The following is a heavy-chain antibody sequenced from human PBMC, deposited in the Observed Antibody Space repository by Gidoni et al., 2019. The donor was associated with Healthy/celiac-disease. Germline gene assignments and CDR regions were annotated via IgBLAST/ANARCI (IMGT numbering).Heavy chain of an antibody. Sequence: QIPLKESGPTLVNPPSPLPLTCTFPGFSLSPSGVGVGWIRQPPGKALEWLALIYWNDDKRYSPSLKSRLTITKDTSKNQVVLTMTNMDPVDTATYYCIAAAGERNFDYWGQGTLVTVSS. V-gene: IGHV2-5*01. CDR2: IYWNDDK. J-gene: IGHJ4*02. CDR3: IAAAGERNFDY. CDR1: GFSLSPSGVG. D-gene: IGHD6-13*01.